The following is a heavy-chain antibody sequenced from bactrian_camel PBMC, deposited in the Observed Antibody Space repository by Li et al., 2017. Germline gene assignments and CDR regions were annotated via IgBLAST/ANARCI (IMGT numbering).Heavy chain of an antibody. Sequence: HVQLVESGGGSVQAGGSLRLSCTVSGKSITSIFMGWFRQIPGKEREAVASIASDGTTAHTDSVKGRFTVSRDNGNNTVNLVMNNLNPEDTAMYYCAANFGPYCSGPYLARRANFLGQGTQVTVS. CDR2: IASDGTT. D-gene: IGHD1*01. CDR1: GKSITSIF. J-gene: IGHJ4*01. V-gene: IGHV3S53*01.